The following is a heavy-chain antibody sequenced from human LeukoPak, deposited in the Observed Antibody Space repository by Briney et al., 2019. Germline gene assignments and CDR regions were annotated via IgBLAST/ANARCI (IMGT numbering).Heavy chain of an antibody. V-gene: IGHV4-4*02. CDR1: GASISSSNW. J-gene: IGHJ4*02. CDR2: IYHAGST. CDR3: ARHFREGSPNFDY. D-gene: IGHD3-3*02. Sequence: NPSGTLSLTCTVSGASISSSNWWTWVHQPPGEALEWIGEIYHAGSTKYNPSLRSRLTISVDKSKNSFSLSLTSVTAADTAVYYCARHFREGSPNFDYWGQGTLVIVSS.